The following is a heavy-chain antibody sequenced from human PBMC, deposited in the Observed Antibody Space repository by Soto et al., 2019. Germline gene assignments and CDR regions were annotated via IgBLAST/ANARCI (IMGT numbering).Heavy chain of an antibody. CDR2: INGEHGQT. D-gene: IGHD3-9*01. V-gene: IGHV1-3*01. CDR3: ARSGSSYYDTSANLRLEY. J-gene: IGHJ4*02. Sequence: QVQIVQSGAEVKKPGASVRVSCKASGFSFSSYAIHWVRQAPGQTIEWVGWINGEHGQTKYSQKFQGRVTFTRDTSATTGYMDLTDLTPEVTAVYFCARSGSSYYDTSANLRLEYWGQGTLVTVSS. CDR1: GFSFSSYA.